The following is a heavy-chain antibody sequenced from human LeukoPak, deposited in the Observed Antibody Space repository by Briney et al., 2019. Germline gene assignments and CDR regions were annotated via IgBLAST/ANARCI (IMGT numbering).Heavy chain of an antibody. CDR3: ARGYSRSGYYYGFRFDP. V-gene: IGHV3-7*01. D-gene: IGHD3-22*01. CDR1: GFTFSSYW. J-gene: IGHJ5*02. CDR2: IKHDGSEK. Sequence: GGSLRLTCAASGFTFSSYWMSWVRQAPGKGLEWVANIKHDGSEKYYVDSVKGRFTISRDNAKNSLYLQMNSLRAEDTAVYYCARGYSRSGYYYGFRFDPWGQGTLVTVSS.